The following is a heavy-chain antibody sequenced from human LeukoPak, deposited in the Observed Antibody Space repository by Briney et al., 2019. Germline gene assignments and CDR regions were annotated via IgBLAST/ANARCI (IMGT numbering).Heavy chain of an antibody. J-gene: IGHJ6*03. CDR1: GGSFSGYN. Sequence: SETVSLTCAVYGGSFSGYNWSWIRQPPGKGLEWIGEINHSVSTNYNPSLKSRVTMSVDTSKNQFSLKLSSVTAADTAVYYCARGAERITMVQGLYYYYYYMDVWGKGTTVTVSS. D-gene: IGHD3-10*01. CDR3: ARGAERITMVQGLYYYYYYMDV. V-gene: IGHV4-34*01. CDR2: INHSVST.